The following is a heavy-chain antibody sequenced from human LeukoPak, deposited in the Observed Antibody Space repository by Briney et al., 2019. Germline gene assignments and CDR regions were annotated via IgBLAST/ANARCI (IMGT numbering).Heavy chain of an antibody. D-gene: IGHD6-6*01. Sequence: GRSLTLSCAASGFTFSSYAMSWVRQAPGKGLEGVSEISGRGTSTYYADFVKGRFTISRYNSKNTLHQQMNSLRAEDTALYYCAKHNSSSPSFDYWGQGTLV. J-gene: IGHJ4*02. CDR3: AKHNSSSPSFDY. CDR1: GFTFSSYA. V-gene: IGHV3-23*01. CDR2: ISGRGTST.